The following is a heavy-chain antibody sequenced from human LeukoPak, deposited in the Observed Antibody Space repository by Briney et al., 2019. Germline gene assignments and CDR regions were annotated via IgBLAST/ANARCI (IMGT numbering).Heavy chain of an antibody. V-gene: IGHV4-4*07. CDR3: AKEGYSSSWEPYYYYYMDV. J-gene: IGHJ6*03. D-gene: IGHD6-13*01. CDR2: IYTSGST. CDR1: GGSISSYY. Sequence: PSETLSLTCTVSGGSISSYYWSWIRQPAGKGLEWIGRIYTSGSTNYNPSLKSRVTMSVDTSKNQFSLKLSSVTAADTAVYYCAKEGYSSSWEPYYYYYMDVWGKGTTVTVSS.